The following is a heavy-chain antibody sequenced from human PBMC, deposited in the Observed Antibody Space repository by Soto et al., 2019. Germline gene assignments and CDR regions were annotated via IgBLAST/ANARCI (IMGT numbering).Heavy chain of an antibody. D-gene: IGHD5-18*01. Sequence: SETLSLTCSVSGGSISSSFWSWIRQPPGKELEWIGYISYSGSTTYNPSLKSRITLSVDTSKNQFSLRVASVTAADTAVYYCARGHRAIEYYYYYGMDVWGQGTTVTVSS. CDR1: GGSISSSF. CDR3: ARGHRAIEYYYYYGMDV. CDR2: ISYSGST. V-gene: IGHV4-59*01. J-gene: IGHJ6*02.